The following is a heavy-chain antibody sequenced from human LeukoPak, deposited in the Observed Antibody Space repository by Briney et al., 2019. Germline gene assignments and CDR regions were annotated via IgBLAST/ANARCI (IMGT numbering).Heavy chain of an antibody. CDR1: GFTVSTNS. CDR3: ARRAGAYSHPYDY. V-gene: IGHV3-53*01. CDR2: IYSDNT. Sequence: GVSLRLSCTVSGFTVSTNSMSWVRQAPGKGLEWVSFIYSDNTHYSDSVKGRFTISRDNSKNTLYLQMNSLRAEDTAVYYCARRAGAYSHPYDYWGQGTLVTVSS. D-gene: IGHD4/OR15-4a*01. J-gene: IGHJ4*02.